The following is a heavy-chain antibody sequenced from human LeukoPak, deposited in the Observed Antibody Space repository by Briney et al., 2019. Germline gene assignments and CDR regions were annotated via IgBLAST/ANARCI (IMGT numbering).Heavy chain of an antibody. CDR3: ARERAVPAAKTYYFDY. J-gene: IGHJ4*02. Sequence: GRSLRLSCAASGFTFSSYAMHWVRQAPGKGLEWVAAISYDGSNKYYADSVKGRFTISRDNSKNTLYLQMNSLRAEDTAVYYCARERAVPAAKTYYFDYWGQETLVTVSS. CDR2: ISYDGSNK. CDR1: GFTFSSYA. V-gene: IGHV3-30-3*01. D-gene: IGHD2-2*01.